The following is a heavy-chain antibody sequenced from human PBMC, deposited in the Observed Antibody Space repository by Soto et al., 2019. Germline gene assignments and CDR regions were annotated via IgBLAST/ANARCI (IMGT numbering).Heavy chain of an antibody. Sequence: ASVKVSCKASGYTFTSYYMHWVRQAPGQGLEWMGIINPSGGSTSYAQKLQGRVTMTRDTSTSTVYMELSSLRSEDTAVYYCARDIYSYGLFDYWGQGTLVTVSS. CDR1: GYTFTSYY. D-gene: IGHD5-18*01. J-gene: IGHJ4*02. V-gene: IGHV1-46*01. CDR3: ARDIYSYGLFDY. CDR2: INPSGGST.